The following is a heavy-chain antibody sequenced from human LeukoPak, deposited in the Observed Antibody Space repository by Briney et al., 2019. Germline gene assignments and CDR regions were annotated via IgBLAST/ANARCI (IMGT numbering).Heavy chain of an antibody. CDR3: ARDTGYLGSNYGMDV. CDR1: GGSISSYY. D-gene: IGHD3-22*01. Sequence: SETLSLTCTVSGGSISSYYWSWIRQPPGKGLEWIGYIFYSGSTNCNPSLKSRVTISVDTSKNQFSLNLSSVTAADTAVYYCARDTGYLGSNYGMDVWGQGTTVTVSS. V-gene: IGHV4-59*01. CDR2: IFYSGST. J-gene: IGHJ6*02.